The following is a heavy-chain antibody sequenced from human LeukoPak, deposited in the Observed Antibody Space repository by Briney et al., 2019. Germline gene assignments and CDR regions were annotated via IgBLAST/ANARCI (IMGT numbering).Heavy chain of an antibody. CDR3: ASTGPPAPGRIVGATERGTYWFDP. CDR2: ISAYNGNT. CDR1: GYTFTSYG. D-gene: IGHD1-26*01. J-gene: IGHJ5*02. Sequence: GASVKVSCKASGYTFTSYGISWVRQAPGQGLEWMGWISAYNGNTNYAQKLQGRVTMTTDTSTSTAYMELRSLRSDDTAVYYCASTGPPAPGRIVGATERGTYWFDPWGQGTLVTVSS. V-gene: IGHV1-18*01.